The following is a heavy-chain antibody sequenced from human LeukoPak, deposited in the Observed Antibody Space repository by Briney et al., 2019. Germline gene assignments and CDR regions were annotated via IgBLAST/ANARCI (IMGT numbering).Heavy chain of an antibody. D-gene: IGHD3-10*01. CDR2: INHRGTT. V-gene: IGHV4-4*02. CDR1: GASSSSNNW. CDR3: AVRFGTLASIS. Sequence: SETLSLTCAVSGASSSSNNWWSSVRQPPGKGLECIEEINHRGTTYYTSSVWSRGTISVDKAKNQVSLNLTSVTAGDRAVYYCAVRFGTLASISWGQGTLVSVS. J-gene: IGHJ5*02.